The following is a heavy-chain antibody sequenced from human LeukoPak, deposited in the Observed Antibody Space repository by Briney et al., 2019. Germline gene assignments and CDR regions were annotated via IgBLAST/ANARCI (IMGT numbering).Heavy chain of an antibody. V-gene: IGHV1-2*02. Sequence: ASVKVSCKASGGTFSSYAISWVRQAPGQGLEWMGWINPNSGGTNYAQKFQGRVTMTRDTSISTAYMELSRLRSDDTAVYYCARDAGNYYDSSGYYFASYYFDYWGQGTLVTVSS. CDR3: ARDAGNYYDSSGYYFASYYFDY. CDR1: GGTFSSYA. D-gene: IGHD3-22*01. CDR2: INPNSGGT. J-gene: IGHJ4*02.